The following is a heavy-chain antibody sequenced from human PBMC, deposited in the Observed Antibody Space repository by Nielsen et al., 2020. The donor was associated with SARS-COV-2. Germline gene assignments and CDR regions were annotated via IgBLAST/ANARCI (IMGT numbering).Heavy chain of an antibody. V-gene: IGHV3-23*01. CDR3: AKVLLRYYYGSGSPFDY. Sequence: QTGGSLRLSCAASGFTFSSYAMSWVRQAPGKGLEWVSAISGSGGSTYYADSVKGRFTISRDNSKNTLYLQMNSLRAEDTAVYYCAKVLLRYYYGSGSPFDYWGQGTLVTVFS. D-gene: IGHD3-10*01. CDR2: ISGSGGST. J-gene: IGHJ4*02. CDR1: GFTFSSYA.